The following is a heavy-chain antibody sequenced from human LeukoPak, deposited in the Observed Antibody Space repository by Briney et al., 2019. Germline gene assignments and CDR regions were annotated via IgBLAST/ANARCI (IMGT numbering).Heavy chain of an antibody. CDR3: ATHCSSTSCPFDAFGI. CDR2: INPSGGST. D-gene: IGHD2-2*01. V-gene: IGHV1-46*01. Sequence: ASVKVSCKASGYTFTSYYMHWVRQAPGQGLEWMGIINPSGGSTSYAQKFQGRVTMTRDTSTSTVYMELSSLRSEDTAVYYCATHCSSTSCPFDAFGIWGQGTMVTVSS. CDR1: GYTFTSYY. J-gene: IGHJ3*02.